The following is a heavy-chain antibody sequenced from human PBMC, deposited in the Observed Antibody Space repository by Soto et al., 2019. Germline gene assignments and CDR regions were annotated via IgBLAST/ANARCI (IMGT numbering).Heavy chain of an antibody. CDR2: ISGSGGST. J-gene: IGHJ4*02. CDR1: GFTFSSYA. CDR3: AKEFVKGNTAMVTDY. D-gene: IGHD5-18*01. V-gene: IGHV3-23*01. Sequence: LSLTCAASGFTFSSYAMSWVRQAPGKGLEWVSAISGSGGSTYYADSVKGRFTISRDNSKNTLYLQMNSLRAEDTAVYYCAKEFVKGNTAMVTDYWGQGTLVTVSS.